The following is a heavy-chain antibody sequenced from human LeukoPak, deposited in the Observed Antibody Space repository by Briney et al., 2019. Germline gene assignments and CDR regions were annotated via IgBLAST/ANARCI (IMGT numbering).Heavy chain of an antibody. D-gene: IGHD3-22*01. J-gene: IGHJ4*02. Sequence: ASVKVSCKASGYTFTSYDINWVRQATGQGPEWMGWMNPNSGNTGYAQKFQGRVTMTRSTSISTAYMELSSLRSEDTAVYYCATEQYYYDSSGYYYRDYWGQGTLVTVSS. CDR2: MNPNSGNT. V-gene: IGHV1-8*01. CDR3: ATEQYYYDSSGYYYRDY. CDR1: GYTFTSYD.